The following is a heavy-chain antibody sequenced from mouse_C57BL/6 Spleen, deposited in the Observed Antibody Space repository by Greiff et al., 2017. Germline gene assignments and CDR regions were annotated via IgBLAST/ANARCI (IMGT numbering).Heavy chain of an antibody. CDR3: TRPNYGSSSYYFDY. CDR1: GYTFTDYE. V-gene: IGHV1-15*01. J-gene: IGHJ2*01. D-gene: IGHD1-1*01. Sequence: LQQSGAELVRPGASVTLSCKASGYTFTDYEMHWVKQTPVHGLEWIGAIDPETGGTAYNQKFKGKAILTADKSSSTAYMELRSLTSEDSAVYYCTRPNYGSSSYYFDYWGQGTTLTVSS. CDR2: IDPETGGT.